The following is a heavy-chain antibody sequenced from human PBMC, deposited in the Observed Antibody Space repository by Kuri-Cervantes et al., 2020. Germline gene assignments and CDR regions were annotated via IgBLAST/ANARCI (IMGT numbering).Heavy chain of an antibody. J-gene: IGHJ5*02. D-gene: IGHD4-17*01. CDR2: IWYDGSNK. CDR1: GFIFSNTW. CDR3: VKEAYGGYAGP. Sequence: GGSLRPSCVASGFIFSNTWMSWVRQAPGKGLEWVAVIWYDGSNKYYADSVQGHFTISRDNSKKTVYLQMHSLRPEDTSFYYCVKEAYGGYAGPWGQGTLVTVSS. V-gene: IGHV3-33*06.